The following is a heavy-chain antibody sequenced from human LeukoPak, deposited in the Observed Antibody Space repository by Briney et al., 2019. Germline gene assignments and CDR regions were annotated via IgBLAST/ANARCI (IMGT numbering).Heavy chain of an antibody. CDR3: ARTYPGAMVRGVIDY. V-gene: IGHV7-4-1*02. Sequence: ASVKVSCKASGYTFTSYAMNWVRQAPGQGLEWMGWINTNTGNPTYAQGFTGRFVFSLDTSVSTAYLQISSLKAEDTAVYYCARTYPGAMVRGVIDYWGQGTLVTVSS. CDR2: INTNTGNP. J-gene: IGHJ4*02. CDR1: GYTFTSYA. D-gene: IGHD3-10*01.